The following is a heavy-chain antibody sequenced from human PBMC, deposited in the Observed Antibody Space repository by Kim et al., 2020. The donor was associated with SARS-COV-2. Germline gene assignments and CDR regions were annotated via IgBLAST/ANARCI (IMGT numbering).Heavy chain of an antibody. Sequence: GGSLRLSCAAPGFSFSSYSMNWVRQAPGKGLEWLSYVSGSGTTTYYADSVQGRFTISRDNAKKSLYLQMNSLRVEDTAVYYCARAASPSRGYYGMDVWGQGTTVTVSS. D-gene: IGHD3-10*01. V-gene: IGHV3-48*01. CDR1: GFSFSSYS. CDR2: VSGSGTTT. J-gene: IGHJ6*02. CDR3: ARAASPSRGYYGMDV.